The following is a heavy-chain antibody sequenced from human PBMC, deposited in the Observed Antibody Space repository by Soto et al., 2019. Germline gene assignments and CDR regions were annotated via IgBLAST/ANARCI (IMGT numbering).Heavy chain of an antibody. J-gene: IGHJ5*02. V-gene: IGHV4-31*03. CDR2: IYYSGST. CDR1: GGSISSGGYY. D-gene: IGHD1-20*01. CDR3: ARGHNSWWFDP. Sequence: SETLSLTCTVSGGSISSGGYYWSWIRQHPGKGLEWIGYIYYSGSTYYNPSLKSRVTISVDTSKNQFSLKLSSVTAADTAVYYCARGHNSWWFDPWGQGTLVTVSS.